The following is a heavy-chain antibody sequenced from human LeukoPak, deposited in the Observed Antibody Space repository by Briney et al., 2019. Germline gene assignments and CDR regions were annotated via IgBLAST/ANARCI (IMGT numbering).Heavy chain of an antibody. CDR1: GYTFTSYY. J-gene: IGHJ6*02. Sequence: GASVKVSCKASGYTFTSYYMHWVRQAPGQGLEWMGIINPSGGSTSYAQKFQGRVTITADKSTSTAYMELSSLRSEDTAVYYCARVRNKGVTPTINYYYYGMDVWGQGTTVTVSS. CDR2: INPSGGST. CDR3: ARVRNKGVTPTINYYYYGMDV. V-gene: IGHV1-46*01. D-gene: IGHD4-23*01.